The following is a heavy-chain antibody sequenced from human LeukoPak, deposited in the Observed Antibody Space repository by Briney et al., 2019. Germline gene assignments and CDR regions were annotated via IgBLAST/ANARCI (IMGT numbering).Heavy chain of an antibody. CDR2: IIPIFGTA. V-gene: IGHV1-69*06. D-gene: IGHD3-22*01. CDR3: ARPTYDSTTRDAFDI. Sequence: ASVKVSCKAPGGTFSSYAISWVRQAPGQGLEWMGGIIPIFGTANYAQKFQGRVTITADKSTSTAYMELSSLRSEDTAVYYCARPTYDSTTRDAFDIWGQGTMVTVSS. J-gene: IGHJ3*02. CDR1: GGTFSSYA.